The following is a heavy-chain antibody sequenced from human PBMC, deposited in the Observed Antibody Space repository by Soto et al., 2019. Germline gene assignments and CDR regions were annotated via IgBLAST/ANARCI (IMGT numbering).Heavy chain of an antibody. D-gene: IGHD4-4*01. V-gene: IGHV4-59*11. Sequence: SETLSLTCTVSGGSISRHYWTWIRQPPGKGLEWIAYISYTGSTNNNTSIKSRGTISVDTSKNQLSLKLSSVTAADTAVYYCARGLHDYNTYPPAYYYYYMDVWGKGTTVTLSS. J-gene: IGHJ6*03. CDR3: ARGLHDYNTYPPAYYYYYMDV. CDR1: GGSISRHY. CDR2: ISYTGST.